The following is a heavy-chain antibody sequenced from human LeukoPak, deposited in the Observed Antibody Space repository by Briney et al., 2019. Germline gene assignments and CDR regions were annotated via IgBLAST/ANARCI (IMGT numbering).Heavy chain of an antibody. D-gene: IGHD6-19*01. Sequence: PGGSLRLSCAASGFTFSSYWMHWVRQAPGKGLVWVSRINSDGSSTSYADSVKGRFTISRDNAKNALYLQMNSLRAEDTAVYYCARDKGIAVAYDYWGQGTLVTVSS. V-gene: IGHV3-74*01. CDR3: ARDKGIAVAYDY. CDR1: GFTFSSYW. CDR2: INSDGSST. J-gene: IGHJ4*02.